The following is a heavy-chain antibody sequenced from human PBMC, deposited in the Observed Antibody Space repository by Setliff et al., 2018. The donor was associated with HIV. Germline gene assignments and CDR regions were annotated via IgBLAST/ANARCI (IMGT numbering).Heavy chain of an antibody. D-gene: IGHD2-21*01. V-gene: IGHV1-69*10. J-gene: IGHJ6*03. CDR2: IIPALHLA. CDR3: ARCAPGPYGESVHYYYNMDV. Sequence: GASVKVSCKASGYSFTTSGVSWVRQAPGQGLEWMGWIIPALHLANYAQKFQARVTITADESTSTVNMELSSLRSEDTAVYYCARCAPGPYGESVHYYYNMDVWGKGTTVTVSS. CDR1: GYSFTTSG.